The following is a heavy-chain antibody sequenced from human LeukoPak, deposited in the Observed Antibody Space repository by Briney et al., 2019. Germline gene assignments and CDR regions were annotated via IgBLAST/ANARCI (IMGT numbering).Heavy chain of an antibody. CDR2: ISGSDGST. J-gene: IGHJ4*02. V-gene: IGHV3-23*01. Sequence: GGSLRLSCEVSGFTLSDYSMHWVRQAPGKGLEWVSGISGSDGSTYYADSVKGRFTISRDNSKNTLYLQMNSLRAEDMAVYYCAKDGGQGADYWGQGTLVSVSS. CDR1: GFTLSDYS. CDR3: AKDGGQGADY. D-gene: IGHD3-16*01.